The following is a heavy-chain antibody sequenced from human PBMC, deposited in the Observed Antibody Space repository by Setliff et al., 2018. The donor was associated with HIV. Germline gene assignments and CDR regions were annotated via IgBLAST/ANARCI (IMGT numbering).Heavy chain of an antibody. CDR2: ISGGSTSHV. D-gene: IGHD5-18*01. Sequence: GGSLRLSCAASGFTFSDHYMSWIRQAPGKGLEWVSYISGGSTSHVNYADSVKGRFTISRDNAKNSLYLQMNSLRSEDTALYYCAKSPNRYSPLDWFDPWGQGTLVTVSS. V-gene: IGHV3-11*03. CDR1: GFTFSDHY. CDR3: AKSPNRYSPLDWFDP. J-gene: IGHJ5*02.